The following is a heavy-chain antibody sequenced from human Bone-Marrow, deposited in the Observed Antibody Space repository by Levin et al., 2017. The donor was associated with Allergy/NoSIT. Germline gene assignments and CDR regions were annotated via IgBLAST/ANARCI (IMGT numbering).Heavy chain of an antibody. J-gene: IGHJ2*01. V-gene: IGHV3-23*05. CDR3: AKVVTPWYTDL. Sequence: GGSLRLSCAASGFAFSSSAMTWVRQAPGKGLEWVAGIVNSGFTTHYADSVKGRFTISRDNSRNTVDLQLDTLRVEDTGVYYCAKVVTPWYTDLWGRGTQVIVSS. CDR2: IVNSGFTT. CDR1: GFAFSSSA.